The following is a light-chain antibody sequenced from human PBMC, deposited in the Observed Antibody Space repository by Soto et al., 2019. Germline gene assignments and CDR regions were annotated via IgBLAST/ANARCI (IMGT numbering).Light chain of an antibody. CDR1: QSVTSDY. V-gene: IGKV3-20*01. CDR2: GAS. J-gene: IGKJ5*01. CDR3: QQYGSSPIT. Sequence: EVVWMQPRFTLPLSPGERATLSCMASQSVTSDYLAWYQQKPGQAPRLLIYGASIRATGIPDRFSGSGSGTDLTLTISRLEPEDFAVYYCQQYGSSPITFGQGTRLEIK.